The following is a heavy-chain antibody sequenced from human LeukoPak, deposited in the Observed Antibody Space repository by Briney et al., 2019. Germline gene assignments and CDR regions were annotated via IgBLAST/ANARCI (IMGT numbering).Heavy chain of an antibody. V-gene: IGHV3-48*03. CDR3: ARESDERGRIQPAIDY. CDR2: ISSSGSTI. J-gene: IGHJ4*02. Sequence: GGPLRLSCAASEFTFSSYEVNWVRQAPGKGLEWVSYISSSGSTIYYADSVKGRFTISRDNAKNSLYLQMNSLRAEDTAVYYCARESDERGRIQPAIDYWGQGTLVTVPS. D-gene: IGHD5-18*01. CDR1: EFTFSSYE.